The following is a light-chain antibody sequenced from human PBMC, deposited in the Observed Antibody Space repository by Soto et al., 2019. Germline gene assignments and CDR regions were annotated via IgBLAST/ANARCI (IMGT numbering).Light chain of an antibody. CDR1: SHDVGSYNY. CDR3: SSYSVTNTVI. CDR2: EVT. Sequence: QSALTQPASGSGSPGQSITISCTGTSHDVGSYNYVSWYQLHPGKAPKLIIYEVTTRPSGVSNRFSGSKSGNTASLTISGLQTEDETDYFCSSYSVTNTVIFGGGIKLTVL. J-gene: IGLJ2*01. V-gene: IGLV2-14*01.